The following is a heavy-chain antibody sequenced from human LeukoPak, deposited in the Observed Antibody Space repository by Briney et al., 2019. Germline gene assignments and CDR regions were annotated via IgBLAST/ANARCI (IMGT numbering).Heavy chain of an antibody. V-gene: IGHV1-8*01. D-gene: IGHD3-10*01. J-gene: IGHJ4*02. CDR2: KNPNSGNT. CDR1: GYTFISYD. Sequence: ASVKVSCKASGYTFISYDINWVRQATGQGLEWMGWKNPNSGNTGYAQKFQGRVTMTRNTSISTAYMELSSLRSEDTAVYYCARAKRLLWFGDPTIGTAQFDYWGQGTLVTVSS. CDR3: ARAKRLLWFGDPTIGTAQFDY.